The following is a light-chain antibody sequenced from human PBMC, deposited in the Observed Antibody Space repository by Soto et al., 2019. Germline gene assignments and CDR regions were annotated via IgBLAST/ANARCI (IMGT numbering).Light chain of an antibody. J-gene: IGKJ2*01. Sequence: EIVLTQSPGTLSLSPGERATLSCRASQSVSSSYLAWYQQKPGQAPRLLIYGASSRATGIPDRFSGSGSGTDFSLTISRLEPEDFAVYYCQQYGSSPLHFCLFGQGTKLEIK. CDR2: GAS. CDR1: QSVSSSY. CDR3: QQYGSSPLHFCL. V-gene: IGKV3-20*01.